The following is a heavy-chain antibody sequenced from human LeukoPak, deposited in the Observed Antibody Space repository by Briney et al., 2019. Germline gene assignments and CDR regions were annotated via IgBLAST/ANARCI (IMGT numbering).Heavy chain of an antibody. V-gene: IGHV3-21*01. J-gene: IGHJ4*02. CDR1: GFTFSSYS. D-gene: IGHD3-10*01. CDR3: ARGWFGKFYLYYFDY. CDR2: ISSSSSYI. Sequence: GGSLRLSCAASGFTFSSYSMNWVRQAPGKGLEWVSSISSSSSYIYYADSVKGRFTISRDNAKNSLYLQMNSLRAEDTAVYYCARGWFGKFYLYYFDYWGQGTLVTVSS.